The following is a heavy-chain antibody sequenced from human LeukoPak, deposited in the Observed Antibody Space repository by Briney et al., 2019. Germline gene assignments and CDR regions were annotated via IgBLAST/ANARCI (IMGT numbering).Heavy chain of an antibody. CDR2: ISGSTGST. D-gene: IGHD4-17*01. Sequence: GGSLRLSCAASGFTFSNYAMNWVRQAPGKGLEWVSLISGSTGSTYYADSVKGRFTISRDNSKNTLYLQMNSLRAEDTAGYYCAKGRNDYGDAALNYWGQGTLVTVSS. CDR1: GFTFSNYA. V-gene: IGHV3-23*01. CDR3: AKGRNDYGDAALNY. J-gene: IGHJ4*02.